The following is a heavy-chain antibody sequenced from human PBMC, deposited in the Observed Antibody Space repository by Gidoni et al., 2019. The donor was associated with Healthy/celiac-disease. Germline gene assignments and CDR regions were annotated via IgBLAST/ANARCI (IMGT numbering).Heavy chain of an antibody. V-gene: IGHV3-23*01. D-gene: IGHD5-12*01. CDR3: AKDGRDGYNFLPIGAFDI. Sequence: EVQLLESGGGLVQPGGSLRLSCAASGFTFSSYAMSWVRQAPGKGLEWVSAISGSGGSTYYADSVKGRFTISRDNSKNTLYLQMNSLRAEDTAVYYCAKDGRDGYNFLPIGAFDIWGQGTMVTVSS. CDR2: ISGSGGST. CDR1: GFTFSSYA. J-gene: IGHJ3*02.